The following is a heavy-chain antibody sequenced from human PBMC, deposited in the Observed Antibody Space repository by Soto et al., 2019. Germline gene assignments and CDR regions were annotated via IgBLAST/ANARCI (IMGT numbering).Heavy chain of an antibody. CDR2: INIGSGNT. V-gene: IGHV1-3*05. D-gene: IGHD2-21*02. CDR1: EYAFPSYA. J-gene: IGHJ6*02. Sequence: QVQLVQSGAEEKQPGASVRVSCKASEYAFPSYAMHWVRQAPGQRLEWMGWINIGSGNTEYSQNFQDRITITRDTSASTVYVELSSLRSEDTAVYYCARDGGDCGYRLTYYYYIGMDVWGQGTTVTVSS. CDR3: ARDGGDCGYRLTYYYYIGMDV.